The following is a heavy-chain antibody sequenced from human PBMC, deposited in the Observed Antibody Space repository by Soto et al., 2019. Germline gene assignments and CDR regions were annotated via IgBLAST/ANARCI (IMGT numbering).Heavy chain of an antibody. V-gene: IGHV3-21*01. CDR1: GFTFSSYS. J-gene: IGHJ1*01. D-gene: IGHD3-22*01. CDR3: ARDFSYYDSSGYYIAEYFQH. CDR2: ISSSSSYI. Sequence: LRLSCAASGFTFSSYSMNWVRQAPGKGLERVSSISSSSSYIYYADSVKGRFTISRDNAKNSLYLQMNSLRAEDTAVYYCARDFSYYDSSGYYIAEYFQHWGQGTLVTVSS.